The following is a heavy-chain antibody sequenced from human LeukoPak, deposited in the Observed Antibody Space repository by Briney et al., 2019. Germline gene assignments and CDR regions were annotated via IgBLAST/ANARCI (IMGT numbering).Heavy chain of an antibody. CDR3: ARAKYSSGWYYFDH. J-gene: IGHJ4*02. V-gene: IGHV4-59*01. CDR1: GGSISSYY. D-gene: IGHD6-19*01. Sequence: SETLSLTCTVSGGSISSYYWSWIRQPPGKGLEWIGYIYYSGSTNYNPSLKSRVTISVDTSKNQFSLKLSSVTAADTAVYYCARAKYSSGWYYFDHWGQGTLVTVSS. CDR2: IYYSGST.